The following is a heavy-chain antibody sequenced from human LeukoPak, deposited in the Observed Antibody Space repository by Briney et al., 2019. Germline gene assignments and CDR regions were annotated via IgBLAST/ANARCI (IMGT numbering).Heavy chain of an antibody. CDR3: TRSEKEQRRALWQDYYYSYGMDV. J-gene: IGHJ6*02. Sequence: GGSLRLSCTASGFTFGDYAMNWVRQAPGKGLEWVGFIKNKPFAGTTEYAASVEGRFTISRDDSKSIAYLQMTSLKTEDTAVYYCTRSEKEQRRALWQDYYYSYGMDVWGQGTTVTVSS. CDR1: GFTFGDYA. V-gene: IGHV3-49*04. CDR2: IKNKPFAGTT. D-gene: IGHD1/OR15-1a*01.